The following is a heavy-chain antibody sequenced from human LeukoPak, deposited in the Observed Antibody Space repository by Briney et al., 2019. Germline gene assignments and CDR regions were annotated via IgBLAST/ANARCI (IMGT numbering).Heavy chain of an antibody. Sequence: SETLSLTCTVSGGSISSSSYYWGWIRQPPGKGLEWIGSIYYSGSTYYNPSLKSRVTISVDTSKNQFSLKLSSVTAADTAVYYCARGGTEMATRDWGQGTLVTVSS. CDR3: ARGGTEMATRD. CDR2: IYYSGST. V-gene: IGHV4-39*07. J-gene: IGHJ4*02. D-gene: IGHD5-24*01. CDR1: GGSISSSSYY.